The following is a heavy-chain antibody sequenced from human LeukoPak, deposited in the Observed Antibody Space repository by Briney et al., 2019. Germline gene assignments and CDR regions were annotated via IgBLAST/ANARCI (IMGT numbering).Heavy chain of an antibody. D-gene: IGHD2-15*01. J-gene: IGHJ6*03. Sequence: SETLSLTCTVSGGSISSYYWSWIRQPPGKGLEWIGYIYYSGSTNYNPSLKSRVTISVDTSKNQFSLKLSSVTAADTAVYYCARVLAATNYYYMDVWGKGTTVTVSS. CDR2: IYYSGST. CDR1: GGSISSYY. V-gene: IGHV4-59*08. CDR3: ARVLAATNYYYMDV.